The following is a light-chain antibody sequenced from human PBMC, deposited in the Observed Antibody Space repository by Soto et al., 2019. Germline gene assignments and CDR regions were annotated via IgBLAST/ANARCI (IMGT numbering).Light chain of an antibody. J-gene: IGKJ1*01. CDR2: KGS. V-gene: IGKV1-5*03. CDR3: QQYNSHSRT. Sequence: DVQRTKYPSTLSASVGDRVTITCRASQSISSWLAWYQQKPGKAPKLLIYKGSSLESGVPSRFSGSGSGTEFTLTISSLQPDDFATYFCQQYNSHSRTFGQGTKVEIK. CDR1: QSISSW.